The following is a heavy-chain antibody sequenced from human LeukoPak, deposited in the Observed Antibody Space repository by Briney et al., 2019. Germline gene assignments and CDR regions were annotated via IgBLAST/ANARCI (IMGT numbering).Heavy chain of an antibody. CDR3: ARQPANTASFDY. V-gene: IGHV4-59*08. CDR1: GGTFSNYY. D-gene: IGHD5-18*01. J-gene: IGHJ4*02. Sequence: SETLSLTCTVSGGTFSNYYWSWIRQPPGKGLERIAYIHSNGDTNYNPSLKSRVSISLDTSKRQSSLKLSSVTAADTAVYYCARQPANTASFDYWGQGTLVTVSS. CDR2: IHSNGDT.